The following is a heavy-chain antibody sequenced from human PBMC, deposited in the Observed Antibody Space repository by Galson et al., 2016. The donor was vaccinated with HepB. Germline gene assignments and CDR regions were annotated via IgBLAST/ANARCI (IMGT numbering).Heavy chain of an antibody. CDR2: IDWDGDE. J-gene: IGHJ6*02. CDR1: GFSLSTSEMC. CDR3: ARSRAVAGTDYYYYVMDV. D-gene: IGHD6-19*01. V-gene: IGHV2-70*01. Sequence: PALVKPTQTLTVTCTFSGFSLSTSEMCVSWIRQPPGKALEWLALIDWDGDEYYSTSLEPRLTISKDTSKNQVVLTMTNMDPVDTATYYCARSRAVAGTDYYYYVMDVWGQGTPVTVSS.